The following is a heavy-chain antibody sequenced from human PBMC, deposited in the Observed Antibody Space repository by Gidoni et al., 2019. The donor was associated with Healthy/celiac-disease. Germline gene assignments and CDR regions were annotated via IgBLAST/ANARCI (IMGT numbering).Heavy chain of an antibody. V-gene: IGHV1-8*01. CDR1: VYTFISYD. J-gene: IGHJ5*02. Sequence: QVQLVQSGAEVKKPGASVKVSCKASVYTFISYDINWVRQATGKGLEWMGWMNPNSGNTGYAQKFQGRVTMTRNTSISTAYMELSSLRSEDTAVYYCARVRYSYGPRTWFDPWGQGTLVTVSS. CDR3: ARVRYSYGPRTWFDP. CDR2: MNPNSGNT. D-gene: IGHD5-18*01.